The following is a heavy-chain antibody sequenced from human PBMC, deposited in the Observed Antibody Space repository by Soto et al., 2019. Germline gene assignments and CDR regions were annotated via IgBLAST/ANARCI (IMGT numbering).Heavy chain of an antibody. CDR1: GYTFTSHA. CDR2: INTGNGNT. J-gene: IGHJ4*02. CDR3: ASVSSDCFAYFDC. V-gene: IGHV1-3*04. D-gene: IGHD2-21*02. Sequence: QVQLVQSGAEVKKPGASLTVSCKASGYTFTSHALHWVRQAPGQGLEWMGWINTGNGNTKYSQRFQGRVTIIRDTXATTVYTVLRTLKSDDTAVYYCASVSSDCFAYFDCWVQGTLVTVYS.